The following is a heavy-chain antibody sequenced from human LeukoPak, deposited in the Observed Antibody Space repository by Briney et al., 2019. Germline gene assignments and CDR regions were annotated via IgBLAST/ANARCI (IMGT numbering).Heavy chain of an antibody. Sequence: SVKVSCKASGGTFSSYAISWVRQAPGQGLEWMGGIIPIFGTPNYAQKFQGRVTMTRDTSISTAYMELSRLRSDDTAVYYCARDLVHGSGTPTNYYYYYYMDVWGKGTTVTVSS. J-gene: IGHJ6*03. CDR3: ARDLVHGSGTPTNYYYYYYMDV. D-gene: IGHD3-10*01. CDR1: GGTFSSYA. CDR2: IIPIFGTP. V-gene: IGHV1-69*05.